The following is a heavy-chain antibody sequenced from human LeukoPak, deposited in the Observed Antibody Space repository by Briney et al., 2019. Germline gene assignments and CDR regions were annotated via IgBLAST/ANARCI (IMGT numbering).Heavy chain of an antibody. CDR1: GYTFTGYY. CDR3: ARAYYYDSSGLWYFDY. CDR2: INPNSGGT. V-gene: IGHV1-2*06. Sequence: ASEKVSCKASGYTFTGYYMHWVRQAPGQGLEWMGRINPNSGGTNYAQKFQGRVTMTRDTSISTAYMELSRLRSDDTAVYYCARAYYYDSSGLWYFDYWGQGTLVTVSS. J-gene: IGHJ4*02. D-gene: IGHD3-22*01.